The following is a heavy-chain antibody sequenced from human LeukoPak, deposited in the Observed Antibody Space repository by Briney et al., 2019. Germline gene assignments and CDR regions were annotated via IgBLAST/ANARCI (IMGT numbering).Heavy chain of an antibody. CDR3: AREVIAPADSDXFXX. D-gene: IGHD2-21*01. CDR2: IRYNGGA. J-gene: IGHJ3*01. Sequence: SQTLSLTCNVSGGSITSNNYFWSWIRQPPGEGLEWIGYIRYNGGAYYNPSLQSRATMSVDTSKNQFSLRLSSVTAPDTAIYYCAREVIAPADSDXFXXWGQXXMVT. V-gene: IGHV4-30-4*01. CDR1: GGSITSNNYF.